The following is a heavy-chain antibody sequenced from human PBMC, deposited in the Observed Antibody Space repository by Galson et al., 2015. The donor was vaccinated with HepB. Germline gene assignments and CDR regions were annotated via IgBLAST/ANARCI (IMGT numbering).Heavy chain of an antibody. D-gene: IGHD1-1*01. J-gene: IGHJ4*02. CDR2: ISYDGSNK. CDR3: ARDWDNWRGVLQLHGLPDY. CDR1: GFTFSSYA. Sequence: SLRLSCAASGFTFSSYAMHWVRQAPGKGLEWVAVISYDGSNKYYADSVKGRFTVSRDNSKNTLYLQMNSLRAEDTAVYYCARDWDNWRGVLQLHGLPDYWGQGTLVTVSS. V-gene: IGHV3-30-3*01.